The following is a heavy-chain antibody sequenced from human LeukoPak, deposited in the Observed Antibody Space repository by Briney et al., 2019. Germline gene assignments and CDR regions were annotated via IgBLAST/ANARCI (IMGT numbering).Heavy chain of an antibody. CDR3: ARTSLRYFDWQFDY. V-gene: IGHV1-2*06. D-gene: IGHD3-9*01. CDR2: INPNSGGT. Sequence: ASVKVSCKASGYTFTGYYMHWVRQAPGQGLEWMGRINPNSGGTNYAQKFQGRVTMTRDTSISTAYMELSRLRSDDTAVYYCARTSLRYFDWQFDYWGQGTLVTVSS. CDR1: GYTFTGYY. J-gene: IGHJ4*02.